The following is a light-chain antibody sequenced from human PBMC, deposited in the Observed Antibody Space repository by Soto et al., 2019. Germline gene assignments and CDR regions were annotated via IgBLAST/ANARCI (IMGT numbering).Light chain of an antibody. J-gene: IGKJ1*01. Sequence: EIVMTQSPATLSVSPGERATLSCRASQSVNSNLAWYQQKPGQAPRLLIYGASSRATGIPARFSGSGSGTKFTLTITSLQSEDFAVYYCQQYNSWPRTFGQGTKVEIK. CDR3: QQYNSWPRT. CDR1: QSVNSN. CDR2: GAS. V-gene: IGKV3-15*01.